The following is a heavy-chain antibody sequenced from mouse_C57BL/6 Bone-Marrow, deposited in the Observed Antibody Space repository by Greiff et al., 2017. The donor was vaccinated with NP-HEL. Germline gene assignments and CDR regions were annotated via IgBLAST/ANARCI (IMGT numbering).Heavy chain of an antibody. CDR2: INPKNGGT. J-gene: IGHJ4*01. Sequence: VQLHQSGPELVKPGASVKISCKASGYTFTDYYMNWVKQSHGKSLEWIGDINPKNGGTSYNQKFKGTATLTVDKSSSTSYIELHSLTSDDSSVYYCARETYYGSSYSMDYWCQGTSVTVSA. CDR1: GYTFTDYY. D-gene: IGHD1-1*01. CDR3: ARETYYGSSYSMDY. V-gene: IGHV1-26*01.